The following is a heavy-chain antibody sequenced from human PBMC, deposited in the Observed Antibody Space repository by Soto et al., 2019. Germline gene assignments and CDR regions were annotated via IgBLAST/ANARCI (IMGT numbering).Heavy chain of an antibody. CDR3: AREFYYDSSGYSSFGMDV. D-gene: IGHD3-22*01. V-gene: IGHV1-69*13. CDR2: IITIFGTA. CDR1: GGTFSSYA. J-gene: IGHJ6*02. Sequence: ASVKVSCKASGGTFSSYAISWVRQAPGQGLKWMGGIITIFGTANYAQKFQGRVTITADESTSTAYMELSSLRSEDTAVFYCAREFYYDSSGYSSFGMDVWGQGTTVTVSS.